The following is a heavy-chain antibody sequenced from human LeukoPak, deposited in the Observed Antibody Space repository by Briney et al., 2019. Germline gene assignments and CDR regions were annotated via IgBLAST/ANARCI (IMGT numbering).Heavy chain of an antibody. Sequence: AGSLRRSCAASGFTFSSYGMHWVRQAPGKGLEWVAFIRYDGSNKYYADSVKGRFTISRDNSKNKLYLQMNSLRAEDTAVYYCAMGYCSSTSCYMRGTDAFDIWGQGTMVTVSS. V-gene: IGHV3-30*02. CDR3: AMGYCSSTSCYMRGTDAFDI. D-gene: IGHD2-2*02. CDR2: IRYDGSNK. CDR1: GFTFSSYG. J-gene: IGHJ3*02.